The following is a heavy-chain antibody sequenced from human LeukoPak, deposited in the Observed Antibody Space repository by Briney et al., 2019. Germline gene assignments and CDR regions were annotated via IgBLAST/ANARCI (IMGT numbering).Heavy chain of an antibody. CDR1: GGSISSYY. CDR3: ARVSGTTGTDYFDY. Sequence: SETLSLTCTVSGGSISSYYWSWIRQPPGKGLEWIGYIYYSGSTNYNPSLKSRVTISVDTSKNQFSLKLSSVTAADTAVYYCARVSGTTGTDYFDYWGQGTLVTVSS. D-gene: IGHD1-1*01. V-gene: IGHV4-59*01. J-gene: IGHJ4*02. CDR2: IYYSGST.